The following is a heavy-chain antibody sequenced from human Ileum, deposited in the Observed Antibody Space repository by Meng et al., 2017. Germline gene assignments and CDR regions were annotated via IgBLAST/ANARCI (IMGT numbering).Heavy chain of an antibody. J-gene: IGHJ4*02. CDR1: GGSISSDGYY. CDR3: ARGAGPGGVVGGCFDY. V-gene: IGHV4-31*03. CDR2: IYHSGSA. Sequence: QVQLQESGPGLVKPSHTLSLTCTVTGGSISSDGYYWSCIRQHPGKGLEFIGYIYHSGSAYYNPSLKSRVNISADTSKNKFSLKLSFVTAGDTAVYYCARGAGPGGVVGGCFDYWGQGTLVTVSS. D-gene: IGHD3-16*01.